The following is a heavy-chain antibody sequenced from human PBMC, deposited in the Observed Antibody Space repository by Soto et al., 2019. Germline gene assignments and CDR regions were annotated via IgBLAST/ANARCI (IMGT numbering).Heavy chain of an antibody. CDR2: IYGSGTT. Sequence: RSLTCTVSGDSLSGYFWSWIRQPADKGLEWIGRIYGSGTTIYNPSLRGRVTISLDTSKNQFSLKLTSVTAADTAVYYCAKDIPGGIPRPWGHGTLVTVSS. CDR1: GDSLSGYF. J-gene: IGHJ5*02. D-gene: IGHD2-8*02. V-gene: IGHV4-4*07. CDR3: AKDIPGGIPRP.